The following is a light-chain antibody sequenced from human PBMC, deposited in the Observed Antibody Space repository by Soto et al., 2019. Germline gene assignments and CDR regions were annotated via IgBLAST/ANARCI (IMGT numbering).Light chain of an antibody. Sequence: QSVLTQPPSASGTPGQRVTISCSGSNSNIGSYTVNWYHQLPGTAPKLLIYGNDQRPSGVPDRISGSKSGTSASLAISGLQSEDEADYYCAAWDDSLYAGVFGGGTKLTVL. J-gene: IGLJ2*01. CDR1: NSNIGSYT. CDR3: AAWDDSLYAGV. V-gene: IGLV1-44*01. CDR2: GND.